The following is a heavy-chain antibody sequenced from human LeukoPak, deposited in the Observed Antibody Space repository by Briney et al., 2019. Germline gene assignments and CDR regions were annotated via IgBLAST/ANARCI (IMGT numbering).Heavy chain of an antibody. Sequence: SETLSLTCTVSGGSISSYYWSWIRQPPGKGLEWIGYIYYSGSTNYNPSLKGRVTISVDTSKNQFSLKLSSVTAADTAVYYCARGQWELQYWGQGTLVTVSS. CDR3: ARGQWELQY. CDR1: GGSISSYY. CDR2: IYYSGST. D-gene: IGHD1-26*01. J-gene: IGHJ4*02. V-gene: IGHV4-59*01.